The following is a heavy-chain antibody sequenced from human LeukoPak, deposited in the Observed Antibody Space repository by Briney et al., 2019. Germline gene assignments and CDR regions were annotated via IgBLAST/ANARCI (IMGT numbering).Heavy chain of an antibody. V-gene: IGHV1-18*01. CDR1: GYYG. Sequence: ASVKVSCKTSGYYGINWVRQAPGQGLEWMGRISPYNANTDYAEKFQGRVTMTTDTSTSTAYMELRSLRSDDTAVYYCARDAEQWLVLLPDYWGQGTLVTVSS. CDR3: ARDAEQWLVLLPDY. CDR2: ISPYNANT. D-gene: IGHD6-19*01. J-gene: IGHJ4*02.